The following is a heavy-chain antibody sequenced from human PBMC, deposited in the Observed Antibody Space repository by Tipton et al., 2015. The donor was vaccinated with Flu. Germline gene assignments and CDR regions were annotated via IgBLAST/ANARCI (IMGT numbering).Heavy chain of an antibody. V-gene: IGHV3-53*01. J-gene: IGHJ6*02. Sequence: QLVQSGGGLIQPGGSLKLSCAISGFDLRANYVSWVRQAPGKGLEWISLIHHHGNTYYADSVKGRFTISTDLSQNTLFLQMNSLKTEDTAVYYCSSLTMIVVVTSYYYGMDVWGQGTTVTVSS. CDR3: SSLTMIVVVTSYYYGMDV. CDR2: IHHHGNT. D-gene: IGHD3-22*01. CDR1: GFDLRANY.